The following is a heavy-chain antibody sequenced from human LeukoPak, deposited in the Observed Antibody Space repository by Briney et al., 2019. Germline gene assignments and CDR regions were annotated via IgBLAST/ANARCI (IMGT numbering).Heavy chain of an antibody. D-gene: IGHD6-6*01. V-gene: IGHV1-8*03. CDR2: MNPNSGNT. J-gene: IGHJ6*03. CDR1: GYTFTSYD. Sequence: ASVKVSCKASGYTFTSYDINWVRQATGQGLEWMGWMNPNSGNTGYAQKFQGRVTITRNTSISTAYMELSSLRSEDTAVYYCARGAARPEGYYYYYMDVWGKGTTVTVSS. CDR3: ARGAARPEGYYYYYMDV.